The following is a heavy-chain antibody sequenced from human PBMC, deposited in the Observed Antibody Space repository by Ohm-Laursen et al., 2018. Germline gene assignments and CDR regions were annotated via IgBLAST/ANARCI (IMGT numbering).Heavy chain of an antibody. J-gene: IGHJ6*02. CDR1: GFTFSSYA. CDR2: ISGSGGST. CDR3: AKVNYDFWSGYSGRSYYYYGMDV. D-gene: IGHD3-3*01. Sequence: SLRLSCSASGFTFSSYAMSWVRQAPGKGLEWVSAISGSGGSTYYADSVKGRFTISRDSSKNTLYLQMNSLRAEDTAVYYCAKVNYDFWSGYSGRSYYYYGMDVWGQGTTVTVSS. V-gene: IGHV3-23*01.